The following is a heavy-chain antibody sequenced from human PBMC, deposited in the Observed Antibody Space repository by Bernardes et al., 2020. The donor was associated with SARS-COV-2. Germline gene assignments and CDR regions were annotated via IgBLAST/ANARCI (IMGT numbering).Heavy chain of an antibody. D-gene: IGHD1-26*01. CDR1: GGSFSRYY. J-gene: IGHJ6*03. Sequence: SETLSLTRGVFGGSFSRYYWTWIRQPPGKGLEWIGEINHSGTTNYNVSLNSRVTISIDTSKNQVSLKMRSLTAADTGVYYCARGRGSMDVWAKGTTVTVSS. V-gene: IGHV4-34*01. CDR3: ARGRGSMDV. CDR2: INHSGTT.